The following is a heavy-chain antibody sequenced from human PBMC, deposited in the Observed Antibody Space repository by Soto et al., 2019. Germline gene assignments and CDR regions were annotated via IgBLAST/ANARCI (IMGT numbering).Heavy chain of an antibody. CDR2: IKQDGSEK. Sequence: HPGGPRRPSFKASGFTFSTHWMSWVRHAQGKGLEWVANIKQDGSEKYYADSVRGRFTISRDNSQNQLYLQMNNLRGDDTAMYYCAKIPTGSGSSKFDYWGQGIQVTVSS. J-gene: IGHJ4*02. CDR1: GFTFSTHW. CDR3: AKIPTGSGSSKFDY. V-gene: IGHV3-7*03. D-gene: IGHD3-10*01.